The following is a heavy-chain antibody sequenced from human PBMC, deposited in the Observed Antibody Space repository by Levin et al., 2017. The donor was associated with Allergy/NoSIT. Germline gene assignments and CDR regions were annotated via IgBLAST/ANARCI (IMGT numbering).Heavy chain of an antibody. CDR2: ISSSGSTT. J-gene: IGHJ6*02. Sequence: RPGGSLRLSCAASGFTLSSYTMNWVRQAPGKGLEWVSYISSSGSTTYYADSVKGRFTISRDNAKSSLYLQMNSLRDEDTAVYYCARPSALYGSYGMDVWGQGTTVTVSS. V-gene: IGHV3-48*02. D-gene: IGHD3-10*01. CDR1: GFTLSSYT. CDR3: ARPSALYGSYGMDV.